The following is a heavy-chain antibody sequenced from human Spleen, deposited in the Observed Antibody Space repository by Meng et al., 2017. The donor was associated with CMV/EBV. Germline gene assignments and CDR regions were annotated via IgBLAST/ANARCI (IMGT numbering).Heavy chain of an antibody. V-gene: IGHV3-33*06. CDR1: GFTFSNYG. CDR2: IWYDGSNK. D-gene: IGHD6-6*01. Sequence: SCAASGFTFSNYGMHWVRQAPGKGLEWVAVIWYDGSNKYYADSMKGRFTISRDNSKNTLYLQMNSLRDEDTAIYYCAKDRQHVSYYDYGMDVWGQGTTVTVSS. J-gene: IGHJ6*02. CDR3: AKDRQHVSYYDYGMDV.